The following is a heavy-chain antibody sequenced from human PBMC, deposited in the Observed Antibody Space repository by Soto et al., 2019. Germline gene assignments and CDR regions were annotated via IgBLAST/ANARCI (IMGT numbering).Heavy chain of an antibody. J-gene: IGHJ5*02. CDR3: ARVWGYGSGSYYYWFDP. Sequence: QVQLVQSGAEVKKPGSSVKVSCKASGGTFSSYAISWVRQAPGQGLEWMGGIIPIFGTANYAQKFQGRVTITADESTSTAYMELSSLRSEDTAVYYCARVWGYGSGSYYYWFDPWGQGTLVTVSS. CDR1: GGTFSSYA. CDR2: IIPIFGTA. D-gene: IGHD3-10*01. V-gene: IGHV1-69*01.